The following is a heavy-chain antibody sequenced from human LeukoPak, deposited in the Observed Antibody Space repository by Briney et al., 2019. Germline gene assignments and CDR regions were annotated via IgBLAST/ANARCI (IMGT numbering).Heavy chain of an antibody. V-gene: IGHV3-23*01. CDR2: TSSSDSGK. CDR3: AKTFYGGIPYYFDY. D-gene: IGHD4-23*01. J-gene: IGHJ4*02. CDR1: GFTLSSYA. Sequence: PGGSLRLSCVVSGFTLSSYAMSWVRQAPGKGLEWVAATSSSDSGKYHADSVRGRFTISRDNSKNTVYLQMNSLRAEDTAVYYCAKTFYGGIPYYFDYWGQGTLVTVSS.